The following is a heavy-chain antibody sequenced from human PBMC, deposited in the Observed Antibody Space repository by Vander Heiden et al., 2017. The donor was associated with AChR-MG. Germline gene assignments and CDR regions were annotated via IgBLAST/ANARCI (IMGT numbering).Heavy chain of an antibody. CDR3: ARVDLGYYDEYYFDY. CDR2: ISSSSSTI. D-gene: IGHD3-22*01. Sequence: EVQLVESGGGLVQPGGSLRLSCAASGFTFSSDSMNWVRQAPGKGLEWVSYISSSSSTIYYADSVKGRFTISRDNAKNSLYLQMNSLRAEDTSVYYCARVDLGYYDEYYFDYWGQGTLVTVSS. CDR1: GFTFSSDS. J-gene: IGHJ4*02. V-gene: IGHV3-48*01.